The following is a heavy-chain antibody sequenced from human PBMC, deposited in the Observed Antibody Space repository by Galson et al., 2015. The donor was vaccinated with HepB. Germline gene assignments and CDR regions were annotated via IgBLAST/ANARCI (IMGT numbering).Heavy chain of an antibody. CDR2: IYGGGDT. V-gene: IGHV3-66*02. Sequence: SLRLSCAASGLIVSNNYMTWVRQAPGKGLEWVSLIYGGGDTTYADPVRGRFTISRDISKSTLYVQMPSLTTEDTAVYYCASSSDPTRNWHFDLWGRGTLVIVSS. J-gene: IGHJ2*01. D-gene: IGHD6-19*01. CDR1: GLIVSNNY. CDR3: ASSSDPTRNWHFDL.